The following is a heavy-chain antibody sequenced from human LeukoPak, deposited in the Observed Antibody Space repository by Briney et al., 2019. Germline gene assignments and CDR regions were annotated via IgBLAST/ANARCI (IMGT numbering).Heavy chain of an antibody. Sequence: SETLSLTCTVSGGSISSYYWTWIRQPAGKGLEWIGRTHTSGSTNYNPSLKSRVTMSVDTSKNQFSLKLSSVTAADTAVYYCARTYYYGSGSFKFDYWGQGTLVTVSS. CDR1: GGSISSYY. D-gene: IGHD3-10*01. CDR2: THTSGST. J-gene: IGHJ4*02. CDR3: ARTYYYGSGSFKFDY. V-gene: IGHV4-4*07.